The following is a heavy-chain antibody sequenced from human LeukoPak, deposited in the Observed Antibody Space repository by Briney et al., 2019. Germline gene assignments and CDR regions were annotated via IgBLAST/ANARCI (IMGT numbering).Heavy chain of an antibody. CDR1: GSTFSGYA. CDR2: ISGSGGST. J-gene: IGHJ4*02. D-gene: IGHD7-27*01. Sequence: GGSLRLSCVASGSTFSGYAMSWVRQAPGKGLEWVYAISGSGGSTYYADSVKGRFTISRDNSKNTLYLQMNSLRAEDTAVYYCGRGHWGLDYWGQGALVTVSS. V-gene: IGHV3-23*01. CDR3: GRGHWGLDY.